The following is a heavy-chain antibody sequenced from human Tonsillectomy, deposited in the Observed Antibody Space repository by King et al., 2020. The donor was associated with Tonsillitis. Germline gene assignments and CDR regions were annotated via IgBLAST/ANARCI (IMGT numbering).Heavy chain of an antibody. CDR3: AKATLTGNVWYFYYAMDA. CDR2: ISGNGAST. CDR1: GFTFSSYA. Sequence: AQLVQSGGDLMKPGGSLELSCEASGFTFSSYAMTWVRQAPGKGLEWVAGISGNGASTYYADSVKGRFTITRDNSKNTLYLQMRSLSAEDTAIYYCAKATLTGNVWYFYYAMDAWGPGTTVTVSS. V-gene: IGHV3-23*04. D-gene: IGHD7-27*01. J-gene: IGHJ6*02.